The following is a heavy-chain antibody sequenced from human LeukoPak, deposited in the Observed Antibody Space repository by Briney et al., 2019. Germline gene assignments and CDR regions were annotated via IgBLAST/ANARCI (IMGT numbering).Heavy chain of an antibody. D-gene: IGHD3-10*01. CDR1: GGSINNGDYY. CDR3: ARGPVFYYYGSGSYTPPLED. CDR2: IYFSGST. Sequence: SETLSLTCTVSGGSINNGDYYWSWIRQPPGKGLEWIGYIYFSGSTYYNPSLKSRVTISIDTSKSQFSLKLSSVTAADTAVYYCARGPVFYYYGSGSYTPPLEDWGQGTLVTVSS. V-gene: IGHV4-30-4*01. J-gene: IGHJ4*02.